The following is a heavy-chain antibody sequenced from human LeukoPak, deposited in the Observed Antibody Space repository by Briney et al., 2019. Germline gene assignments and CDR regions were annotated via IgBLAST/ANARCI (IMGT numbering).Heavy chain of an antibody. D-gene: IGHD6-13*01. J-gene: IGHJ4*02. Sequence: ASVNLSCTASGGTISSYTINWVRHAPGQGLERMGRIIPIFGIANYAQKFQGRVTITADISTITAYMELSSLRSEDTAMYYCAREAGEPAGSEPLPFDYWGQGTLVTVSS. CDR1: GGTISSYT. CDR3: AREAGEPAGSEPLPFDY. CDR2: IIPIFGIA. V-gene: IGHV1-69*04.